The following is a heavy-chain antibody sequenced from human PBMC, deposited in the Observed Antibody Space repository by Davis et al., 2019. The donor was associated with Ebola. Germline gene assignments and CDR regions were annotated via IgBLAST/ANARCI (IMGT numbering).Heavy chain of an antibody. V-gene: IGHV6-1*01. Sequence: SQTLSLTCAISGDSVSSDNVAWNWIRQSPSRGLEWLGRTLYRSQWYNDYATSVKSRITINPDTSKNQFSLQLNSVTPEDTAVYYCARDDRAWYFDYWDQGTLVPVSS. CDR1: GDSVSSDNVA. J-gene: IGHJ4*02. D-gene: IGHD3-16*02. CDR2: TLYRSQWYN. CDR3: ARDDRAWYFDY.